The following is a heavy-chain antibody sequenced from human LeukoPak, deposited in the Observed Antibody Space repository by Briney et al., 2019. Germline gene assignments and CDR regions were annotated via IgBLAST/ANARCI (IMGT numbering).Heavy chain of an antibody. CDR2: ISAYNGNT. J-gene: IGHJ3*02. Sequence: GASVKVSCKASGYTFTSYGISWVRQAPGQGLEWMGWISAYNGNTNYAQKLQGRVTMTTDTSTSTAYMELRSLRSEDTAVYYCAREGLLWFGEGVGAFDIWGQGTMVTVSS. CDR1: GYTFTSYG. V-gene: IGHV1-18*01. CDR3: AREGLLWFGEGVGAFDI. D-gene: IGHD3-10*01.